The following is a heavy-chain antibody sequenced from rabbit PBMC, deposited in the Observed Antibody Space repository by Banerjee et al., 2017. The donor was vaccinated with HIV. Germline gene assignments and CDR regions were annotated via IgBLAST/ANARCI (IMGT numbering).Heavy chain of an antibody. Sequence: QSLDGSGGDLGKPGASLTLTCTAAGFSFRSVYWIDWVRQAPGKGLEWIGTIYAGSTGSTYYASWAKGRFTISKTSSTTVTLQMTSLTAADTATYFCARDFDCWGQGTLVTVS. CDR3: ARDFDC. J-gene: IGHJ6*01. D-gene: IGHD2-1*01. CDR1: GFSFRSVYW. V-gene: IGHV1S40*01. CDR2: IYAGSTGST.